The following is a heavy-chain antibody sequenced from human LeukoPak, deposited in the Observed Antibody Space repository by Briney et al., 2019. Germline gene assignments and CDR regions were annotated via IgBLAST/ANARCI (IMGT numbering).Heavy chain of an antibody. V-gene: IGHV4-34*01. CDR2: INHSGST. CDR1: GGSFSGYY. D-gene: IGHD4-23*01. Sequence: SETLSLTCAVYGGSFSGYYWSWIRQPPGKGLEWIGEINHSGSTNYNPSLKSRVTISVDTSKNQFSLKLSSVTAADTAVYYCASTVVTQYYYYYYGTDVWGQGTTVTVSS. J-gene: IGHJ6*02. CDR3: ASTVVTQYYYYYYGTDV.